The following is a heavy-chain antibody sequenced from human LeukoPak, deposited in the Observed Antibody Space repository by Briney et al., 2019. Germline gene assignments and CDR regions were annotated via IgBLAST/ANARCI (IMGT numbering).Heavy chain of an antibody. J-gene: IGHJ4*02. D-gene: IGHD3-22*01. V-gene: IGHV4-59*01. Sequence: SETLSLTCTVSGGSISSYYWSWIRQPPGKGLEWIGYIYYSGSTNYNPSLKSRVTISLDTSKNQFSLNLNSVTAADTAVYYCARGGWNKFDYWGQGTLVTVSS. CDR1: GGSISSYY. CDR2: IYYSGST. CDR3: ARGGWNKFDY.